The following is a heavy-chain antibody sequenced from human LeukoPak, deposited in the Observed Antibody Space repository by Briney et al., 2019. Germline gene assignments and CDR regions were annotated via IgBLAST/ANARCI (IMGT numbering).Heavy chain of an antibody. V-gene: IGHV1-2*02. D-gene: IGHD4-23*01. CDR1: GYTFTGYY. CDR2: INPNSGGT. J-gene: IGHJ4*02. CDR3: AADYGGNSFFDY. Sequence: ASVKVSCKASGYTFTGYYMHWVRQAPGQGLEWMGWINPNSGGTNYAQKFQGRVTMTRDTSISTAYMELSRPRSDDTAVYYCAADYGGNSFFDYWGQGTLVTVSS.